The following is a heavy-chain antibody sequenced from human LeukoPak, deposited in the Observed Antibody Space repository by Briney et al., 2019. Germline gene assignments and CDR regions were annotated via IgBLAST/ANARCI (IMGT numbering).Heavy chain of an antibody. CDR3: AKVGESGGVWKYYFDY. CDR2: ISGGGGST. Sequence: GASLRLSCAASGFTFSSYAMSWVRQAPGKGLEWVSGISGGGGSTYYADSVKGRFTISRDNSKNTLYLQMNSLRAEDTAVYYCAKVGESGGVWKYYFDYWGQGTLVTVSS. CDR1: GFTFSSYA. V-gene: IGHV3-23*01. D-gene: IGHD2-15*01. J-gene: IGHJ4*02.